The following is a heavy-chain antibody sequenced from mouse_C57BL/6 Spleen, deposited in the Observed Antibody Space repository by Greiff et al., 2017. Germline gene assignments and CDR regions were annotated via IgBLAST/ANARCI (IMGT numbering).Heavy chain of an antibody. V-gene: IGHV1-82*01. CDR1: GYAFSSSW. Sequence: QVQLQQSGPELVKPGASVKISCKASGYAFSSSWMNWVKQRPGKGLEWIGRIYPGDGDTNYNGKFKGKATLTADKSSSTAYMQLSSLTSEDSAVYFCARPSYDYDVYVMDYWGQGTSVTVSS. D-gene: IGHD2-4*01. CDR2: IYPGDGDT. CDR3: ARPSYDYDVYVMDY. J-gene: IGHJ4*01.